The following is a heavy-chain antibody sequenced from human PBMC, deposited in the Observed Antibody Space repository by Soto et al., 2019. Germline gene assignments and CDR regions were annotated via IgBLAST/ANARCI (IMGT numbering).Heavy chain of an antibody. J-gene: IGHJ3*02. CDR3: TREGGGIAAAGAGNDAFDI. Sequence: QVQLVQSGAGGKKPGASGTVSCKASGYTLSDYYIQWGRQAPGQGLGWWGWINPNSGDPNYAQKFQGRVTMSRDTSINTAYMELRWLRSEDTAVYYCTREGGGIAAAGAGNDAFDIWGQGTKVTVSS. D-gene: IGHD6-13*01. CDR1: GYTLSDYY. V-gene: IGHV1-2*02. CDR2: INPNSGDP.